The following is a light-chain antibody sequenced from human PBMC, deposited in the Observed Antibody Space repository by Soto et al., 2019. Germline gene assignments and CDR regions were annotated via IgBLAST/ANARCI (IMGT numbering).Light chain of an antibody. Sequence: QSALTQPPSASGSPGQSVTISCSGTSSDVGGYNYVSWYQQHPGKAPKLLVYEVTKRPSGVPDRFSGSKSGNTASLTVSGLQAEDEADYYCSSEGDNNHFLFGGGTKLTVL. CDR3: SSEGDNNHFL. J-gene: IGLJ2*01. V-gene: IGLV2-8*01. CDR1: SSDVGGYNY. CDR2: EVT.